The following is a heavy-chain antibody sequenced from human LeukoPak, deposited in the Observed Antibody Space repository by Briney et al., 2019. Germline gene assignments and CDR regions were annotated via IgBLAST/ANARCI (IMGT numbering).Heavy chain of an antibody. CDR2: INPNSGGT. Sequence: ASVKVSCKTSGYSFTDYYMHWVRQAPGQGLEWMGWINPNSGGTSAAQKFQGRVTMTRDTSITTVYMEVSWLTSDDTAIYYCARADRLHGGPFLIGPWGQGTLVTVSS. D-gene: IGHD2-21*01. J-gene: IGHJ5*02. CDR3: ARADRLHGGPFLIGP. CDR1: GYSFTDYY. V-gene: IGHV1-2*02.